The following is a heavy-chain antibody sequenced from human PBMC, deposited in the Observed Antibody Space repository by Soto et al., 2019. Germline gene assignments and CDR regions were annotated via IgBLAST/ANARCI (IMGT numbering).Heavy chain of an antibody. CDR2: INHSGST. V-gene: IGHV4-34*01. CDR3: ARVLYGSGSYLNWFDP. J-gene: IGHJ5*02. D-gene: IGHD3-10*01. CDR1: GGSFGGYY. Sequence: SETLSLTCAVYGGSFGGYYWSWIRQPPGKGLEWIGEINHSGSTNYNPSLKSRVTISVDTSKNQFSLKLSSVTAADTAVYCCARVLYGSGSYLNWFDPWGQGTLVTVSS.